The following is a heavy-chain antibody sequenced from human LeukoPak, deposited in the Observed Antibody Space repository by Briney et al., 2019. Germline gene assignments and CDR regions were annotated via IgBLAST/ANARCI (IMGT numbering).Heavy chain of an antibody. CDR1: GFTFSSYS. Sequence: PGGSLRLSCAASGFTFSSYSMNWVRQAPGKGLEWVSSISSSSSYIYYADSVKGRFTISRDNAKNSLHLQMNSLRAEDTAVYYCARDMRDYMDYYYSSVDVWGKGTTVTVSS. J-gene: IGHJ6*03. D-gene: IGHD4-11*01. CDR3: ARDMRDYMDYYYSSVDV. V-gene: IGHV3-21*01. CDR2: ISSSSSYI.